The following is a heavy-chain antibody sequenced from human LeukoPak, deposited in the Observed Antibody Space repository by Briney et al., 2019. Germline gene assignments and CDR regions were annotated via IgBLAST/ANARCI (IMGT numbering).Heavy chain of an antibody. CDR3: AREDTALVIAY. J-gene: IGHJ4*02. D-gene: IGHD5-18*01. CDR2: ISSSSSYI. V-gene: IGHV3-21*01. CDR1: GFTFSSYS. Sequence: PGGSLRLSCAASGFTFSSYSMNWVRRAPGKGLEWVSSISSSSSYIYYVDSVKGRFTISRDNAKNSLYLQMNSLRAEDTAVYYCAREDTALVIAYWGQGTLVTVSS.